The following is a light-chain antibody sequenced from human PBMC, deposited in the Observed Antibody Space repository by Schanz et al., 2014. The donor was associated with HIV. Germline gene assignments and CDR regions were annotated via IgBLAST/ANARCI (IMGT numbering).Light chain of an antibody. CDR3: SSYTSSSTLYV. CDR1: NADVGGYDY. CDR2: DVT. Sequence: QSALTQPASVSGSPGQSVSISCSGSNADVGGYDYVAWYQQYPGKAPRLIIYDVTSRPSGVSARFSGSKSGNTASLTISGLQAEDEADYYCSSYTSSSTLYVFGTGTKLTVL. V-gene: IGLV2-14*03. J-gene: IGLJ1*01.